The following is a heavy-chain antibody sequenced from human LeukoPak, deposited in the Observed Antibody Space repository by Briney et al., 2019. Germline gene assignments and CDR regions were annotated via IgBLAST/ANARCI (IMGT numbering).Heavy chain of an antibody. D-gene: IGHD6-19*01. Sequence: GGSLRLSCAASGFTFSSYWMHWVRHAPGKGLVWVSRINSDGSSTSYADSVKGRFTISRDNAKNTLYLQMNSLRAEDTAVYYCARGSPYSSGWYNWFDPWGQGTLVTVSS. CDR3: ARGSPYSSGWYNWFDP. J-gene: IGHJ5*02. CDR2: INSDGSST. CDR1: GFTFSSYW. V-gene: IGHV3-74*01.